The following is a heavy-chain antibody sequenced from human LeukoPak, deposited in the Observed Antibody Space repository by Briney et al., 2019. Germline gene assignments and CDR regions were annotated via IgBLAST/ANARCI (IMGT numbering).Heavy chain of an antibody. CDR1: GYTFTSYG. V-gene: IGHV1-18*04. J-gene: IGHJ4*02. CDR2: ISAYNGNT. Sequence: ASVKVSCKASGYTFTSYGISWVRQAPGQGLEWMGWISAYNGNTNYAQKLQGRVTMTTDTSTSTAYMELRSLRSGDTAVYYCARAVGGYCSGGSCYTDDYWGQGTLVTVSS. CDR3: ARAVGGYCSGGSCYTDDY. D-gene: IGHD2-15*01.